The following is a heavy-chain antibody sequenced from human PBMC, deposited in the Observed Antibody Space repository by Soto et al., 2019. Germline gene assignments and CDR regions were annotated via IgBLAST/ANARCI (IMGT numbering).Heavy chain of an antibody. CDR2: IWYDGSNK. J-gene: IGHJ6*03. Sequence: QVQLVESGGGVVQPGRSLRLSCAASGFTFSSYGMHWVRQAPGKGLEWVAVIWYDGSNKYYADSVKGRFTISRDNSKNTLYRQMNSLRAEDTAVYYGARELVVPAAIMDYYYYYMDVWGKGTTVTVCS. D-gene: IGHD2-2*02. CDR1: GFTFSSYG. V-gene: IGHV3-33*01. CDR3: ARELVVPAAIMDYYYYYMDV.